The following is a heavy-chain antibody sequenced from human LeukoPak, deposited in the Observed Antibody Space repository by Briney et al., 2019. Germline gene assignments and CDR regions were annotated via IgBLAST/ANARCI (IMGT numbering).Heavy chain of an antibody. J-gene: IGHJ4*02. CDR1: GGSFSGCY. CDR2: INHSGST. CDR3: AKQWGRRIDY. Sequence: SETLSLTCAVYGGSFSGCYWSWIRQPPGKGLEWIGEINHSGSTNYNPSLKSRVTISVDTSKNQFSLKLKSVTAADTAVYYCAKQWGRRIDYWGQGTLVTVSS. D-gene: IGHD1-26*01. V-gene: IGHV4-34*01.